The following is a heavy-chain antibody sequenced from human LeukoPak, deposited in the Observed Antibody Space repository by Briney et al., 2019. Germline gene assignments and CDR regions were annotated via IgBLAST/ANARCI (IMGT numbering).Heavy chain of an antibody. CDR2: IKQDGSDK. CDR3: ARKTVVGSYFDY. V-gene: IGHV3-7*03. Sequence: GGSLRLSCAASGFTFSAYWMSWVRQAPGKGLEWVANIKQDGSDKYYVDSVKGRFTISRDNAKNSLNLQMNSLRAEDTAVYYCARKTVVGSYFDYWGQGTPVTVSS. CDR1: GFTFSAYW. D-gene: IGHD4-23*01. J-gene: IGHJ4*02.